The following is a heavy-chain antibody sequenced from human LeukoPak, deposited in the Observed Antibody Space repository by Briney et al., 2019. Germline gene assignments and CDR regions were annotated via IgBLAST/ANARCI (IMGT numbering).Heavy chain of an antibody. CDR3: AKPAKTDYADY. CDR1: GLTFSNYA. CDR2: ISGSGGNT. J-gene: IGHJ4*02. Sequence: GGSLRLSCAASGLTFSNYALSWVRQAPGKGLEWFSAISGSGGNTYYTDSVKGRFTISRDNSKNTLYLQMNSLRAEDTAVYYCAKPAKTDYADYWGQGTLVTVSS. D-gene: IGHD1-14*01. V-gene: IGHV3-23*01.